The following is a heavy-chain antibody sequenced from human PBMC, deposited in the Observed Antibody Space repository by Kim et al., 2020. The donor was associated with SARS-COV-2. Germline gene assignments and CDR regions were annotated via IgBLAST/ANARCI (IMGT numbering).Heavy chain of an antibody. CDR2: IKSESDGGTT. CDR1: GLSFSKVW. V-gene: IGHV3-15*01. Sequence: GGSLRLSCAASGLSFSKVWMSWVRQAPGKGLDWIGRIKSESDGGTTDYAAPVKGRFTISRDDSKSMLYLQMNSLKTDDTGVYFCNTDRSFFDPVEGTPDEKDALDIWGQGTVVTVSS. J-gene: IGHJ3*02. D-gene: IGHD1-1*01. CDR3: NTDRSFFDPVEGTPDEKDALDI.